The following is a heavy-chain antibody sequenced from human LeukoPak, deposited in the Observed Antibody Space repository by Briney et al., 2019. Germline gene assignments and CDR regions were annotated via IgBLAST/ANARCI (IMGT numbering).Heavy chain of an antibody. V-gene: IGHV1-69*02. D-gene: IGHD3-22*01. CDR3: ARGSYYDSKLRAAFDI. CDR1: GGTFSSYT. CDR2: IIPILGIA. Sequence: SVKVSCMASGGTFSSYTISWVRQAPGQGLEWMGRIIPILGIANYAQKFQGRVTITADKPTSTAYMELSSLRSEDTAVYYCARGSYYDSKLRAAFDIWGQGTVVTVSS. J-gene: IGHJ3*02.